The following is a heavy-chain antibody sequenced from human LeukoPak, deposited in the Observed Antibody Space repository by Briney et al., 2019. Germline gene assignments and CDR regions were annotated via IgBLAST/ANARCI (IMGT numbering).Heavy chain of an antibody. V-gene: IGHV1-18*01. CDR2: ISAYNGNT. CDR3: ARGGYSSSWFHNWFDP. J-gene: IGHJ5*02. Sequence: ASVKVSCKASGYTSTSYAMNWVRQAPGQGLEWMGWISAYNGNTNYAQKLQGRVTMTTDTSTSTAYMELRSLRSDDTAVYYCARGGYSSSWFHNWFDPWGQGTLVTVSS. CDR1: GYTSTSYA. D-gene: IGHD6-13*01.